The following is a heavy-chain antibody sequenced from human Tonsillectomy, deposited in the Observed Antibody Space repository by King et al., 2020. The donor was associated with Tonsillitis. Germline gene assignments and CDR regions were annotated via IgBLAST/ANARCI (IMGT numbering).Heavy chain of an antibody. CDR1: GFTFSSYT. Sequence: VQLVESGGGVVQPGRSLRLSCAASGFTFSSYTMHWVRQAPGKGLEWVAVISYDGSNKYYAVSVKGRFTISRDNSKNTLYLQMNSLRADDTAVYYCARDPYSSGWLTVGYFDYWGQGTLVTVSS. V-gene: IGHV3-30-3*01. CDR2: ISYDGSNK. CDR3: ARDPYSSGWLTVGYFDY. D-gene: IGHD6-19*01. J-gene: IGHJ4*02.